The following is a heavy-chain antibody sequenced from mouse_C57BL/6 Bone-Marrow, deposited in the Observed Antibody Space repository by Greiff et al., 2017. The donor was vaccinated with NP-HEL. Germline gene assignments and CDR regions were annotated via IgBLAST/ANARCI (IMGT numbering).Heavy chain of an antibody. CDR2: IYPRSGNT. J-gene: IGHJ4*01. CDR3: ARRTIYYAMDY. V-gene: IGHV1-81*01. CDR1: GYTFTSYG. Sequence: QVQLKESGAELARPGASVKLSCKASGYTFTSYGISWVKQRTGQGLEWIGEIYPRSGNTYYNEKFKGKATLTADKTSSTAYMELRSLTSEDSAVYFCARRTIYYAMDYWGQGTSVTVSS.